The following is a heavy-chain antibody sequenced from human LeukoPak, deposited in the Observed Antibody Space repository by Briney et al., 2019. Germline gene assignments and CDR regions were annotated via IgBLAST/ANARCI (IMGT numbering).Heavy chain of an antibody. CDR1: GYTFTGYY. Sequence: ASVKVSCKASGYTFTGYYMHWVRQAPGQGLEWMGWINPNSGGTNYAQKLQGRVTMTTDTSTSTAYMELRSLRSDDTAVYYCARDTYQYYYGSGSYYNFDYWGQGTLVTVSS. CDR3: ARDTYQYYYGSGSYYNFDY. V-gene: IGHV1-2*02. J-gene: IGHJ4*02. D-gene: IGHD3-10*01. CDR2: INPNSGGT.